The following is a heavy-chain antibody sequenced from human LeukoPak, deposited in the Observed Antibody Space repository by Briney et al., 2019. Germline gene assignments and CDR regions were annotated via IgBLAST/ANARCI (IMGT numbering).Heavy chain of an antibody. CDR2: INPNSGGT. J-gene: IGHJ4*02. D-gene: IGHD3-3*01. CDR1: GYIFTNFG. V-gene: IGHV1-2*02. CDR3: ARGGYYYDFWSGYPYYFDY. Sequence: ASVKVSCKASGYIFTNFGISWVRQARGQGLEWMGWINPNSGGTNYAQKFQGRVTMTRDTSISTAYMELSRLRSDDTAVYYCARGGYYYDFWSGYPYYFDYWGQGTLVTVSS.